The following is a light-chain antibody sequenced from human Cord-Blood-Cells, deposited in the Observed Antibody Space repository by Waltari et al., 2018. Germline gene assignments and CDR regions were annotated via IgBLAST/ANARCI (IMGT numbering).Light chain of an antibody. V-gene: IGLV2-11*01. J-gene: IGLJ3*02. CDR2: YVS. CDR1: SSDVGGYNS. CDR3: CSYAGSYTFEV. Sequence: QSALTQPPSASGSPGPTVPISCTGTSSDVGGYNSVSWYQQHQGKAPKLMIYYVSKRPSGVPDRFSGSQSGNTASLTISGLQAEDEADYYCCSYAGSYTFEVFGGGTKLTVL.